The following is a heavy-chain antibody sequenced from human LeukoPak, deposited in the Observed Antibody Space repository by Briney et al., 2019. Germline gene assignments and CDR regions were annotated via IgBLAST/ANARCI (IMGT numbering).Heavy chain of an antibody. D-gene: IGHD3-22*01. CDR3: ATFKYYFDSSGDFDY. CDR1: GGTFSSYA. V-gene: IGHV1-69*04. Sequence: SVKVSCKASGGTFSSYAISWVRQAPGQGLEWMGRIIPILGIANYAQKFQGRVTITADKSTSTAYMELSSLRSEDTAVYYCATFKYYFDSSGDFDYWGQGTLVTVSS. CDR2: IIPILGIA. J-gene: IGHJ4*02.